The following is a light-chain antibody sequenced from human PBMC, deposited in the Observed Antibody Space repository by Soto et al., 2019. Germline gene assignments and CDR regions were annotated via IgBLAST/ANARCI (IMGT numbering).Light chain of an antibody. CDR3: QLWGGGGGQRV. V-gene: IGLV3-21*04. CDR2: YDR. CDR1: NIGGKS. J-gene: IGLJ3*02. Sequence: SYVLTQPPSVSVAPGKAARITCGGTNIGGKSVTWYQQKPGQAPLLVIYYDRDRPSGIPERFSGSHSENTATLTISRVESGDEADFYCQLWGGGGGQRVFGGGTKLTAL.